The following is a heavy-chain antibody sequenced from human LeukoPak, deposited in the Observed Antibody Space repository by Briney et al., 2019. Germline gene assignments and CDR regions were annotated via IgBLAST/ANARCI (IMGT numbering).Heavy chain of an antibody. CDR3: ARGRGYSYVSYYYYYMDV. V-gene: IGHV4-34*01. D-gene: IGHD5-18*01. CDR1: GGSFSGYY. Sequence: SETLSLTCAVYGGSFSGYYWSWIRQPPGKGLEWIGEINHSGSTNYNPSLKSRVTISVDTSKNQFSLKLSSVTAADTAVYYCARGRGYSYVSYYYYYMDVWGKGTTVTVSS. CDR2: INHSGST. J-gene: IGHJ6*03.